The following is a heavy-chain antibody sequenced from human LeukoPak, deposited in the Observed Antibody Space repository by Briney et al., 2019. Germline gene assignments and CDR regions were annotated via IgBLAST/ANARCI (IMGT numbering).Heavy chain of an antibody. Sequence: GASVKVSCKVSGYTLTELSMHWVRQAPGKGLEWMGGFDPEDGETIYAQKFQGRVTMTEDTSTDTAYMELSSLRSEDTAVYYCARVYNWNYEGVQGGGLDPWGQGTLVTVSS. CDR2: FDPEDGET. V-gene: IGHV1-24*01. CDR3: ARVYNWNYEGVQGGGLDP. J-gene: IGHJ5*02. CDR1: GYTLTELS. D-gene: IGHD1-7*01.